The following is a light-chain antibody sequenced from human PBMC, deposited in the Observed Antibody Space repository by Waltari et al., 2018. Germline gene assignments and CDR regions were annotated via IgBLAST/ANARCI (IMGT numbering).Light chain of an antibody. CDR3: QTWGTGIGV. CDR1: SGXSXYA. Sequence: QLXXXQSPSXSXPLGASXXXXCXXXSGXSXYATXXHXQQPEKGPRYLMKVNSDGSHTKGDGIPDRFSGSSSGAERYLTISSLQSEDEADYYCQTWGTGIGVFGGGTQLTVL. CDR2: VNSDGSH. V-gene: IGLV4-69*02. J-gene: IGLJ7*01.